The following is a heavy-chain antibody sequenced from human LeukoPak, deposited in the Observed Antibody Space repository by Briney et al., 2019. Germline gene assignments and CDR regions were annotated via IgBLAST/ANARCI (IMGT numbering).Heavy chain of an antibody. V-gene: IGHV1-8*01. J-gene: IGHJ4*02. Sequence: ASVKVSCKASGYTFTSYDINWVRQATGQRLEWMGWMNPNSGNTGYAQKFQGRVTMTRNTSISTAYMELSSLRSEDTAVYYCARGRGYSGYDSNFDYWGQGTLVTVSS. D-gene: IGHD5-12*01. CDR3: ARGRGYSGYDSNFDY. CDR2: MNPNSGNT. CDR1: GYTFTSYD.